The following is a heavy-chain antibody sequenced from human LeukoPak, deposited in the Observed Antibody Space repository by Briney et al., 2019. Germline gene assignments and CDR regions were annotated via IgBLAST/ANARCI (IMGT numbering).Heavy chain of an antibody. D-gene: IGHD6-6*01. CDR2: ISGSGDNT. CDR3: AKWKYSNSGIDDY. Sequence: PEGSLRLSCAASGFTFSSYSMNWVRQVPGKGLEWVSVISGSGDNTYYADSVKGRFTISRDNSKNMLYLQMNSLRAEDTAVYYCAKWKYSNSGIDDYWGQGTLVTVSS. CDR1: GFTFSSYS. J-gene: IGHJ4*02. V-gene: IGHV3-23*01.